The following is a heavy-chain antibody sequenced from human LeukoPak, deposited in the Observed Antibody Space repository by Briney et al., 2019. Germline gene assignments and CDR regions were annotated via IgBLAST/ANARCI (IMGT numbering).Heavy chain of an antibody. D-gene: IGHD2-15*01. CDR3: ACLYCSGGSCYSEDYYGMDV. CDR1: GYTFTSYG. Sequence: ASVKVSCKASGYTFTSYGISWVRQAPGQGLEWMGWISAYNGNTNYAQKLQGRVTMTTDTSTSTAYMELRSLRSDDTAVYYCACLYCSGGSCYSEDYYGMDVWGQGTTVTVSS. V-gene: IGHV1-18*01. CDR2: ISAYNGNT. J-gene: IGHJ6*02.